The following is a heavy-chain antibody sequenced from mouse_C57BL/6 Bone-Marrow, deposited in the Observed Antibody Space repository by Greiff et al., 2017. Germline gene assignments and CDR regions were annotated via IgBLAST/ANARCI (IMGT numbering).Heavy chain of an antibody. CDR2: ISDGGGYT. CDR3: AREGKYYGSRPWFAY. D-gene: IGHD1-1*01. CDR1: GFTFSSYA. J-gene: IGHJ3*01. V-gene: IGHV5-4*01. Sequence: EVKLVESGGGLVKPGGSLKLSCAASGFTFSSYAMSWVRQTPEKRLEWVATISDGGGYTYYPDNVKGRFTISRDNAKNNLYLQLSHLKSVDTAMYYCAREGKYYGSRPWFAYWGQGTLVTVSA.